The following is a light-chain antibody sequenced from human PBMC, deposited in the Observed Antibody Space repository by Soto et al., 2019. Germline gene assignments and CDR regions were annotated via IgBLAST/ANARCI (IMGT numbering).Light chain of an antibody. Sequence: IRMMQYQGKRAVSRGKRDPLGCSVSQSVSSNLAWYQQKPGQAPRLLIYGASTRATGIPARFSGSGSGTELTLTIRRLQSEGCAVYSSQEYNNWAPGPFGRGTKVDIK. V-gene: IGKV3-15*01. CDR2: GAS. CDR1: QSVSSN. CDR3: QEYNNWAPGP. J-gene: IGKJ1*01.